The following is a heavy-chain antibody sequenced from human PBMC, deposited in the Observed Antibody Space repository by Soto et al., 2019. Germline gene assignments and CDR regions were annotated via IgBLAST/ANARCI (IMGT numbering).Heavy chain of an antibody. Sequence: TVGSLRLSCAASWFTVSNNYMTWVRQPPGKGLEWVSVIYTGGSTYYADSVRGRFTVSRDNSKNTLYLEMNSLRAEDTAMYYCTGGGPTSSRPDYWGQGTLVTVSS. J-gene: IGHJ4*02. D-gene: IGHD2-2*01. CDR3: TGGGPTSSRPDY. CDR1: WFTVSNNY. CDR2: IYTGGST. V-gene: IGHV3-53*01.